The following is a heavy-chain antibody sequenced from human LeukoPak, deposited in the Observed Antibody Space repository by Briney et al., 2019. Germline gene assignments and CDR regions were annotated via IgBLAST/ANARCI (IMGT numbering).Heavy chain of an antibody. V-gene: IGHV4-4*02. D-gene: IGHD3-22*01. J-gene: IGHJ4*02. CDR1: GFTFSSYAM. CDR2: IYHSGST. CDR3: AREGYYYDSSGRFDY. Sequence: GSLRLSCAASGFTFSSYAMSWVRQPPGKGLEWIGEIYHSGSTNYNPSLKSRVTISVDKSKNQFSLKLSSVTAADTAVYYCAREGYYYDSSGRFDYWGQGTLVTVSS.